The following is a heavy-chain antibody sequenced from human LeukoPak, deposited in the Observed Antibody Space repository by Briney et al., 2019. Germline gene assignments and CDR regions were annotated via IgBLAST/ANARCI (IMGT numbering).Heavy chain of an antibody. CDR3: AKGSYYDSSGYYYGGYYFDY. D-gene: IGHD3-22*01. J-gene: IGHJ4*02. CDR2: ISGSGGST. CDR1: GFTFSSYA. V-gene: IGHV3-23*01. Sequence: PGGSLRLSCAASGFTFSSYAMSWVRQAPGKGLEWVSAISGSGGSTYYADSVKGRFTISRDNSKNTLYLQMSSLRAEDTAVYYCAKGSYYDSSGYYYGGYYFDYWGQGTLVTVSS.